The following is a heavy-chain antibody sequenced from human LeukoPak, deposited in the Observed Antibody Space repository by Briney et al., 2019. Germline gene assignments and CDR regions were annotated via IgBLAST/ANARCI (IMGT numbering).Heavy chain of an antibody. V-gene: IGHV3-23*01. J-gene: IGHJ4*02. Sequence: GRSLRLSCAASGFTFDDYAMHWVRQAPGKGLEWVSVITDSADNTYYADSVKGRFTISRDNSKNTLYLQMNSLRAEDTAVYYCAKEGYRYGQGYLDSWGQGTLVIVSS. CDR1: GFTFDDYA. CDR3: AKEGYRYGQGYLDS. CDR2: ITDSADNT. D-gene: IGHD5-18*01.